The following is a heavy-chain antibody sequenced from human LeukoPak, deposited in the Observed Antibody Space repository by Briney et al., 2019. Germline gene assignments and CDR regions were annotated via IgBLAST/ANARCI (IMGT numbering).Heavy chain of an antibody. CDR1: GFMFTDYY. D-gene: IGHD6-25*01. Sequence: PGGSLRLSCAASGFMFTDYYMSWFRQAPGKGLEWLSYISPSSAYTNYADSVKGRFTISRDNAKNSLYLQMNSLRVEDTAVYYCGRDLVAAATTGGYYFEYWGQGTLVTVSS. CDR2: ISPSSAYT. J-gene: IGHJ4*02. CDR3: GRDLVAAATTGGYYFEY. V-gene: IGHV3-11*05.